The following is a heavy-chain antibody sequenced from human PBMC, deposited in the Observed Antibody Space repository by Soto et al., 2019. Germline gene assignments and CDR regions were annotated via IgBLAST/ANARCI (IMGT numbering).Heavy chain of an antibody. CDR3: ARSGPLTAYYDFWSGYHNWFDP. CDR1: GGSISSSCYY. D-gene: IGHD3-3*01. V-gene: IGHV4-39*01. J-gene: IGHJ5*02. Sequence: PSETLSLTCTVSGGSISSSCYYWGWIRQTPGKGLEWIGSIYYSGSTYYNPSLKSRVTISVDTSKNQFSLKLSSVTAADTAVYYCARSGPLTAYYDFWSGYHNWFDPWGQGTLVTVSS. CDR2: IYYSGST.